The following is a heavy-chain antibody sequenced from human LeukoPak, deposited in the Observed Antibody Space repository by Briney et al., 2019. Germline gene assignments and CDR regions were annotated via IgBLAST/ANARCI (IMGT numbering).Heavy chain of an antibody. D-gene: IGHD6-13*01. CDR3: ARDRDSYSSSWYEYYYYYYGMDV. V-gene: IGHV1-18*01. CDR1: GYTFTRYG. Sequence: ASVKVRCKASGYTFTRYGISWVRQAPGQGLEWMGWISAYNGNTNYAQKLQGRVTMTTDTSTSTAYMELRSLRSDDTAVYYCARDRDSYSSSWYEYYYYYYGMDVWGQGTTVTVSS. CDR2: ISAYNGNT. J-gene: IGHJ6*02.